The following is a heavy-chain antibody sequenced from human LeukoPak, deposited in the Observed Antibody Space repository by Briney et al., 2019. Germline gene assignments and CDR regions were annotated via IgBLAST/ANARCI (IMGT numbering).Heavy chain of an antibody. CDR2: INPIGGIT. D-gene: IGHD3-10*01. V-gene: IGHV1-46*01. CDR3: ARSEQYYYGSGSYYRGHNWFDP. Sequence: ASVKVSCKAFGYTFTSNYMQWVRQVPGQGLEWMGVINPIGGITKYAQKFQGRVTMTRDTSTSTFYMDLNDLRSEDTAVYYCARSEQYYYGSGSYYRGHNWFDPWGQGTLVTVSS. J-gene: IGHJ5*02. CDR1: GYTFTSNY.